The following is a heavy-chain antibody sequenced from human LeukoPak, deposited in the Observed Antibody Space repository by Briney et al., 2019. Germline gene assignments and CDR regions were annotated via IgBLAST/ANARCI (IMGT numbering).Heavy chain of an antibody. V-gene: IGHV4-34*01. CDR1: GGSFSGYY. Sequence: SETLSLTCAVYGGSFSGYYWSWIRQPPGKGLEWIGEINHSGSTNYNSSLKSRVTISVDTSKNQFSLKLSSVTAADTAVYYCASGNMVPFDYWGQGTLVTVSS. D-gene: IGHD2/OR15-2a*01. CDR2: INHSGST. J-gene: IGHJ4*02. CDR3: ASGNMVPFDY.